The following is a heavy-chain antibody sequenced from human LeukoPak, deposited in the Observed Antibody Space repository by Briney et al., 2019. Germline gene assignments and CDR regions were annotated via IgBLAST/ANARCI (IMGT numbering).Heavy chain of an antibody. CDR1: GGTFSSYA. Sequence: SVKVSCKASGGTFSSYAISWVRQAPGQGLEWMGGIIPIFGTANYAQKFQGRVTITTDESTSTAYMELSSLRSEDTAVYYCATDGENCSSSSCLAYYYYMDVWGKGTTVTVSS. D-gene: IGHD2-2*01. CDR2: IIPIFGTA. CDR3: ATDGENCSSSSCLAYYYYMDV. J-gene: IGHJ6*03. V-gene: IGHV1-69*05.